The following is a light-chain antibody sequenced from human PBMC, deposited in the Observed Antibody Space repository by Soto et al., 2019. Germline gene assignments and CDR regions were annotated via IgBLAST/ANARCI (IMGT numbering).Light chain of an antibody. J-gene: IGKJ1*01. V-gene: IGKV1-9*01. Sequence: DIQLTQSPSTLSGSVGDRVTITCRASQTISSWLAWYQQKPGKAPKLLIYAASTLQSGVPSRFSGSGSGTEFTLTISSLQPEDFATYYCQQLNSYPPWTFGQGTKVDIK. CDR2: AAS. CDR3: QQLNSYPPWT. CDR1: QTISSW.